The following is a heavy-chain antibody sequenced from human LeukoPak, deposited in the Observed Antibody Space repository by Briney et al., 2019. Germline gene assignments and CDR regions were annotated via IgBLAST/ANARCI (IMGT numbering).Heavy chain of an antibody. J-gene: IGHJ4*02. CDR3: ASGFNSGPIADY. V-gene: IGHV3-11*04. CDR2: ISSSGSTI. D-gene: IGHD1-26*01. Sequence: GGSLRLSCAASGFTFSDHYMSWIRQAPGKGLEWVSYISSSGSTIYYADSVKGRFTISRDNAKNSLYLQMNSLRAEDTVVYYCASGFNSGPIADYWGQGTLVSVSS. CDR1: GFTFSDHY.